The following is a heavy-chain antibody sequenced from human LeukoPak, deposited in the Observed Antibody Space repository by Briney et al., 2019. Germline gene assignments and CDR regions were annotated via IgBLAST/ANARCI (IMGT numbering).Heavy chain of an antibody. CDR2: VYSGGST. CDR3: ALGLVRDY. CDR1: GFTVSSNF. V-gene: IGHV3-66*01. D-gene: IGHD3-9*01. Sequence: GGSLRLSCAASGFTVSSNFMSWVRQAPPKGLEWVSVVYSGGSTYYADSVKGRFTISRDNSKNALYLQMNSLRVDDTAVYYCALGLVRDYWGQGTLVTVSS. J-gene: IGHJ4*02.